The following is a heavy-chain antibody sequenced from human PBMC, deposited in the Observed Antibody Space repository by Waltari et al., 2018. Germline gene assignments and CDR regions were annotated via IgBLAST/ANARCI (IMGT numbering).Heavy chain of an antibody. Sequence: QVQLVQSGAEVKKPGASVKVSCKVSGYTLTELSMHWVRQAPGKGLEWMGGFDPEDGETIYAQKFQGRVTMTEDTSTDTAYMELSSLRSEDTAVYYCATEAQIADPAAAHGWFDPWGQGTLVTVSS. CDR1: GYTLTELS. CDR3: ATEAQIADPAAAHGWFDP. J-gene: IGHJ5*02. CDR2: FDPEDGET. D-gene: IGHD2-2*01. V-gene: IGHV1-24*01.